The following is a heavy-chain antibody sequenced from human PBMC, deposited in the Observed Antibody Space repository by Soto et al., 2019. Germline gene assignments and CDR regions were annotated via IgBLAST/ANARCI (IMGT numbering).Heavy chain of an antibody. D-gene: IGHD3-22*01. J-gene: IGHJ3*02. CDR3: VISLPIVVVSPDGFGS. Sequence: PGGSLRLSCAASGFTFSSYAMSWVRQAPGKGLEWVSAISGSGGSTYYADSVKGRFTISRDNSKNTLYLQMNSLRAEDTAVYYSVISLPIVVVSPDGFGSWGQGTMVTVSS. V-gene: IGHV3-23*01. CDR2: ISGSGGST. CDR1: GFTFSSYA.